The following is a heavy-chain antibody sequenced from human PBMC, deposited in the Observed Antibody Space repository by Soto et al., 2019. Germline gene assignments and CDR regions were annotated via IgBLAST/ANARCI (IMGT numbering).Heavy chain of an antibody. D-gene: IGHD6-6*01. Sequence: GGSLRLSCTASGFTFGDYAMSWVRQAPGKGLEWVGFIRSKAYGGTTEYAASVKGRFTISRDDSKSIAYLQMNSLKTEDTAVYYCTRDPVGDSSSSFDYWGQGTLVTVSS. J-gene: IGHJ4*02. CDR3: TRDPVGDSSSSFDY. CDR2: IRSKAYGGTT. V-gene: IGHV3-49*04. CDR1: GFTFGDYA.